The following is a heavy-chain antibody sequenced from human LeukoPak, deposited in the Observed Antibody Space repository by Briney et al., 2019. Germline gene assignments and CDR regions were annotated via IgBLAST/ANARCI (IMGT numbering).Heavy chain of an antibody. V-gene: IGHV3-7*01. CDR2: IKEDGSGK. J-gene: IGHJ6*02. CDR1: GFTFSSHW. Sequence: PGGSLGLSCAGSGFTFSSHWMNWVRQAPGKGLEWVASIKEDGSGKHYVDSVSGRFTISRDNAKNSLHLQMSSLRAEDTAVYYCARRGITISGVLVYHYSGLDVWGQGTTVTVSS. CDR3: ARRGITISGVLVYHYSGLDV. D-gene: IGHD3-3*01.